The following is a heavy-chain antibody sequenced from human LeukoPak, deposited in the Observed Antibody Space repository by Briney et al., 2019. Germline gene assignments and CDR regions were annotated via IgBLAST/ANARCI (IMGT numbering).Heavy chain of an antibody. V-gene: IGHV4-4*07. CDR3: ARGFCSGGSCYFDY. Sequence: SETLSLTCTVSGGSISSYCWSWIRQPAGKGLEWIGRIYTSGSTNYNPSLKSRVTISVDTSKNQFSLRLNSVTAADTAVYYCARGFCSGGSCYFDYWGQGTLVTVSS. J-gene: IGHJ4*02. D-gene: IGHD2-15*01. CDR2: IYTSGST. CDR1: GGSISSYC.